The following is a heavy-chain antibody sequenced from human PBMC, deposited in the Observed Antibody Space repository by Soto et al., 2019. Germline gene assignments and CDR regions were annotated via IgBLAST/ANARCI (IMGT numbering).Heavy chain of an antibody. CDR2: IYSSGST. J-gene: IGHJ5*02. D-gene: IGHD3-3*01. Sequence: PSETLSLTCTVSGGALSTYYWTWIRQTAGKGLEWIGRIYSSGSTKYNPALQSRVTMSLDTSNNQFSLRLTSVTAADTAVYYCARGQRFSHWFAPWGQGTLVTVSS. CDR1: GGALSTYY. CDR3: ARGQRFSHWFAP. V-gene: IGHV4-4*07.